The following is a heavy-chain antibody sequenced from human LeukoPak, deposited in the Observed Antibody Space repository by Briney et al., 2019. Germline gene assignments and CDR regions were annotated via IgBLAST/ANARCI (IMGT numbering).Heavy chain of an antibody. CDR2: VFSSGKT. CDR3: ARARTQYSDGSGLNWFDP. CDR1: CDSFSSGGY. Sequence: PSQTLSLTCTVSCDSFSSGGYSWIRQLPGMGLEWIGYVFSSGKTYYKTSLKSRVTISLDMSKNQFSLRLSSVTAADTAVYYCARARTQYSDGSGLNWFDPWGQGTLVTVSS. V-gene: IGHV4-31*03. J-gene: IGHJ5*02. D-gene: IGHD3-22*01.